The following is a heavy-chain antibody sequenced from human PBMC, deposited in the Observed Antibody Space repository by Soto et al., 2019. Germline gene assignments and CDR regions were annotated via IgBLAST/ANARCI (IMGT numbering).Heavy chain of an antibody. CDR2: IIPIFGTA. CDR1: GGTFSSYS. V-gene: IGHV1-69*13. Sequence: SVKVSCKASGGTFSSYSISWVLQAPGQGLEWMGGIIPIFGTANYAQKFQGRVTITADESTSTAYMELSSLRSEDTAVYYCARDRVEQWLVRGYYYGMDVWGQGTTVTVSS. J-gene: IGHJ6*02. D-gene: IGHD6-19*01. CDR3: ARDRVEQWLVRGYYYGMDV.